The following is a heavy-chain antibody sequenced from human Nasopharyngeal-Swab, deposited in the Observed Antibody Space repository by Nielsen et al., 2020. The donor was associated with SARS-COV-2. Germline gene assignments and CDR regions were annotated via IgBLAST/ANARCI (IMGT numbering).Heavy chain of an antibody. V-gene: IGHV4-59*01. CDR3: ARGVYYDSSGYAGYMDV. CDR1: GGSISSYY. J-gene: IGHJ6*03. CDR2: IYYSGST. Sequence: SETLSLTCTVSGGSISSYYWPWIRQSPGKGLEWIGYIYYSGSTDYNPSLKGRVTISVDTSKNQFSLKLSSVTAADTAVYYCARGVYYDSSGYAGYMDVWGKGTTVTVSS. D-gene: IGHD3-22*01.